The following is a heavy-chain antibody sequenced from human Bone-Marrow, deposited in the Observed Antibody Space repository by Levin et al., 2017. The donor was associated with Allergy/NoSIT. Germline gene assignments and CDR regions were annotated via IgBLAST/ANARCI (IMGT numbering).Heavy chain of an antibody. CDR2: IYYSGST. J-gene: IGHJ4*02. D-gene: IGHD6-13*01. Sequence: SETLSLTCTVSGGSVSSGSYYWSWIRQPPGKGLEWIGYIYYSGSTNYNPSLKSRVTISVDTSKNQFSLKLSSVTAADTAVYYCARRIAAAGVFDYWGQGTLVTVSS. CDR1: GGSVSSGSYY. CDR3: ARRIAAAGVFDY. V-gene: IGHV4-61*01.